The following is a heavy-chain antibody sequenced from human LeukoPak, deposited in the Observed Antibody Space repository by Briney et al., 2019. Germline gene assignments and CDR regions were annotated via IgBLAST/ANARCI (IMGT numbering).Heavy chain of an antibody. CDR3: ARSYGFIFDY. J-gene: IGHJ4*02. CDR2: IYYSGST. V-gene: IGHV4-61*08. Sequence: SETLSLTCTVSGDSVSSGGYYWNWIRQPPGKGLEWIGSIYYSGSTHYNPSLESRVTISTDTSKNQFSLNLISVTAADTAVYYCARSYGFIFDYWGQGTLITVSS. D-gene: IGHD5-18*01. CDR1: GDSVSSGGYY.